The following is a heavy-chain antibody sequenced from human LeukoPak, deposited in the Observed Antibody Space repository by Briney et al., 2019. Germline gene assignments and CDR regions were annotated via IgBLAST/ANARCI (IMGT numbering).Heavy chain of an antibody. J-gene: IGHJ6*02. V-gene: IGHV1-8*01. D-gene: IGHD3/OR15-3a*01. Sequence: GASVKVSCKASGYTFTSYDINWVRQATGQGLEWMGWMNPNSGNTGYAQKFQGKVTMTRNTSISTAYMELSSLRSEDTAVYYCARGLRQTPMDHYYYGMDVWGQGTTVTVSS. CDR1: GYTFTSYD. CDR3: ARGLRQTPMDHYYYGMDV. CDR2: MNPNSGNT.